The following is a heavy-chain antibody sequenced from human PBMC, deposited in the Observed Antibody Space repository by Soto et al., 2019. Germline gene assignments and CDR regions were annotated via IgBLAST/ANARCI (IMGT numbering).Heavy chain of an antibody. CDR2: IYYSGST. CDR1: GGSISSSSYY. Sequence: QLQLQESGPGLVKPSETLSLTCTVSGGSISSSSYYWGWIRQPPGKGLEWIGSIYYSGSTYYNPSLKSRVTQSVSPSQHLVSLNLTSVTSADTAVYYCARLLYCSGGSCADWFDPWGQGTLVTVSS. V-gene: IGHV4-39*01. J-gene: IGHJ5*02. D-gene: IGHD2-15*01. CDR3: ARLLYCSGGSCADWFDP.